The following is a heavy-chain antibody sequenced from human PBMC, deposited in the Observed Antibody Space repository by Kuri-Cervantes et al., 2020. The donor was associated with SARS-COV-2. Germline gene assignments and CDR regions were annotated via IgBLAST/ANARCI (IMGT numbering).Heavy chain of an antibody. Sequence: GESLKISCAASGFSFSMYWMSWVRQAPGKGLEWVANIKKDGSEKYYVDSVKGRFTISRDNSKNTLYLQMNSLRAEDTAVYYCAKAQRSIGYYDSSGYYLDYWGQGTLVTVSS. CDR2: IKKDGSEK. V-gene: IGHV3-7*03. J-gene: IGHJ4*02. CDR1: GFSFSMYW. CDR3: AKAQRSIGYYDSSGYYLDY. D-gene: IGHD3-22*01.